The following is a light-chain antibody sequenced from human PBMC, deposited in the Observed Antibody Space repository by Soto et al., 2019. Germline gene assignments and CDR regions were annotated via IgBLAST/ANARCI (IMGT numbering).Light chain of an antibody. CDR1: QSFSSRN. CDR2: DAS. Sequence: EIVLTQSPGTLSLSPGERATLSCRASQSFSSRNLAWYQQKPGQAPRLLIYDASSRATGIPDRFSGSGSGTDFTLIISRLEPEDFAVYYCQQYGSSQTFGQGTKVEIK. CDR3: QQYGSSQT. V-gene: IGKV3-20*01. J-gene: IGKJ1*01.